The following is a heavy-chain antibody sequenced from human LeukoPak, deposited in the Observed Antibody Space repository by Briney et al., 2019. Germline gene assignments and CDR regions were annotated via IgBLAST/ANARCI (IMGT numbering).Heavy chain of an antibody. V-gene: IGHV3-11*01. CDR2: GISSGSTT. J-gene: IGHJ2*01. D-gene: IGHD2-2*01. CDR3: ARGCSSTSCYWYFDL. CDR1: GVTFSDYY. Sequence: GALRLSCAASGVTFSDYYMCWSRAAPGGGLGWVSYGISSGSTTNYADPVMGRFSVSRDNHKHSQYQQMNSLRDEDTAVYYWARGCSSTSCYWYFDLWGRSTLVTVSS.